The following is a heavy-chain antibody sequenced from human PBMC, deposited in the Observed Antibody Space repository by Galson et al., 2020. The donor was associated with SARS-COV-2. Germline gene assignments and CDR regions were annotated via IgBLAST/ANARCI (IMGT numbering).Heavy chain of an antibody. Sequence: SVKVSCKASGGTFSSYAISWVRQAPGQGLEWMGGIIPIFGTANYAQKFQGRVTITADESTSTAYMELSSLRSEDTAVYYCARGDFVVVPAANYYMDGWGKGTTVTVSS. CDR2: IIPIFGTA. CDR3: ARGDFVVVPAANYYMDG. V-gene: IGHV1-69*13. D-gene: IGHD2-2*01. CDR1: GGTFSSYA. J-gene: IGHJ6*03.